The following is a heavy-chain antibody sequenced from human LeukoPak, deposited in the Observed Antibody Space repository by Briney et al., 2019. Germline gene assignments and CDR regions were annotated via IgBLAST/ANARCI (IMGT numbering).Heavy chain of an antibody. V-gene: IGHV3-23*01. CDR2: ISGSGDST. D-gene: IGHD4-17*01. CDR3: AKERQTTTAFDS. CDR1: GFSFSSCA. Sequence: GGSLRLSCAASGFSFSSCAMSWVRQAPGKGLEWVSGISGSGDSTDYADSVKGRFTISRDNSKNTLYLQMSSLRVEDTAVYYCAKERQTTTAFDSWGQGTLVTVSS. J-gene: IGHJ4*02.